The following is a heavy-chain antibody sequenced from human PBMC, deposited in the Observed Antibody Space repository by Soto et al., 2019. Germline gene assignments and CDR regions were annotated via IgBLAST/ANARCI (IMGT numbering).Heavy chain of an antibody. J-gene: IGHJ6*02. CDR1: GGSITNYY. Sequence: QVQLQESGPGLVKPSETLSLTCTVSGGSITNYYCSWFRQPPGKGLEWIGYINYDGYSAYNLSLKRRVTLSMDASKTQFSLMLESVTATDTAVYYCAIHGFGPLHGLVDVGGPGTTVIVSS. CDR2: INYDGYS. V-gene: IGHV4-59*08. D-gene: IGHD3-10*01. CDR3: AIHGFGPLHGLVDV.